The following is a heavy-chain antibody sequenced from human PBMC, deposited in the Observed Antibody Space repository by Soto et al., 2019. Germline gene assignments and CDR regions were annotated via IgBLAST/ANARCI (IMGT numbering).Heavy chain of an antibody. V-gene: IGHV3-30*18. Sequence: GGSLRLSCAASGFTFSSYGMHWVRQAPGKGLEWVAVISYDGSNKYYADSVKGRFTISRDNSKNTLYLQMNSLRAEDTAVYYCAKGEAELVLTLFYWGQGTLVTVSS. CDR1: GFTFSSYG. J-gene: IGHJ4*02. CDR3: AKGEAELVLTLFY. D-gene: IGHD2-8*01. CDR2: ISYDGSNK.